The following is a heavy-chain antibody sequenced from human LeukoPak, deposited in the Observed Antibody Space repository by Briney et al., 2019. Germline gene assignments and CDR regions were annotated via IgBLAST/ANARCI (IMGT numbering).Heavy chain of an antibody. D-gene: IGHD5-18*01. J-gene: IGHJ4*02. V-gene: IGHV3-23*01. Sequence: PGGSLRLSCAASGFTFSSYAMSWVRQAPGKGLEWVSAISGSGGSTYYADSVKGRFTISRDNSKNTLYLQMNSLRAEDTAVYYCAKDGHSGYSYGQCYFDYWGQGTLVTVSS. CDR1: GFTFSSYA. CDR3: AKDGHSGYSYGQCYFDY. CDR2: ISGSGGST.